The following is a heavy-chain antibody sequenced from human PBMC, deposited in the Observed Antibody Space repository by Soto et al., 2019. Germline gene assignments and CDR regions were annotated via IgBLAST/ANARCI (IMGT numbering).Heavy chain of an antibody. CDR2: ISGSGGSP. CDR3: AKGSSKKAAIPKPPDY. V-gene: IGHV3-23*01. D-gene: IGHD2-2*01. Sequence: EVQLLESGGGLVQPGGSLRLSCAASGFTFSSYAMSWVRQAPGKGLEWVSAISGSGGSPYSADSGKGRFTISRDNSKNTLYLQMNSLRAEDTAVYYCAKGSSKKAAIPKPPDYWGQGTLVTVSS. CDR1: GFTFSSYA. J-gene: IGHJ4*02.